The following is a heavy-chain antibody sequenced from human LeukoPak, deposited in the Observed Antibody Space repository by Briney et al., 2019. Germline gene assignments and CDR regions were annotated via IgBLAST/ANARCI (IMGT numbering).Heavy chain of an antibody. CDR1: GGSFSGYY. J-gene: IGHJ3*02. CDR3: ARADYGGKMGRAFDI. CDR2: IYYSGST. V-gene: IGHV4-59*01. Sequence: SETLSLTCAVYGGSFSGYYWSWIRQPPGKGLEWIGYIYYSGSTNYNPSLKSRVTISVDTSKNQFSLKLSSVTAADTAVYYCARADYGGKMGRAFDIWGQGTMVTVSS. D-gene: IGHD4-23*01.